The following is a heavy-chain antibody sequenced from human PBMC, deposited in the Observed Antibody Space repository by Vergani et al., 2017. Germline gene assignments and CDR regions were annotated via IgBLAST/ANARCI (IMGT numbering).Heavy chain of an antibody. J-gene: IGHJ4*02. CDR3: ARGNWASGGGNC. CDR2: IGSSGTPI. Sequence: EEHLVESGGGLVQPGGSLRLSCAASGFTFSTYNMNWVRQAPGKGLEWISFIGSSGTPIYYADSVKGRFTISRDNAKNSLYLQMNSLGAEDTAVYYCARGNWASGGGNCWGQGTLVTVSS. D-gene: IGHD3-10*01. V-gene: IGHV3-48*01. CDR1: GFTFSTYN.